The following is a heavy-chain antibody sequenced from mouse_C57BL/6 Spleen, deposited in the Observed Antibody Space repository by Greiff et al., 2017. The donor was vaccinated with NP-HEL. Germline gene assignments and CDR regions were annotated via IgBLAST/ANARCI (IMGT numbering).Heavy chain of an antibody. D-gene: IGHD2-4*01. CDR2: IYPGSGST. J-gene: IGHJ2*01. V-gene: IGHV1-55*01. Sequence: VQLQQPGAELVKPGASVKMSCKASGYTFTSYWITWVKQRPGQGLEWIGDIYPGSGSTNYNEKFKSKATLTVDTSSSTAYMQLSSLTSDDSAVYYCARSDDYDGVPSDYWGQGTTLTVSS. CDR3: ARSDDYDGVPSDY. CDR1: GYTFTSYW.